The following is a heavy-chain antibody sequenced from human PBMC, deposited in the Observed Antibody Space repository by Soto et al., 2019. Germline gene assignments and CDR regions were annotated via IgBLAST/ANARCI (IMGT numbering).Heavy chain of an antibody. CDR1: GFTFRNYA. V-gene: IGHV3-30*04. D-gene: IGHD2-15*01. J-gene: IGHJ5*02. CDR2: ILHDGRNE. Sequence: QMQLVESGGGVVQPGRSLRLSCAASGFTFRNYAMHWVRQAPGMGLELGAVILHDGRNEKYADSVKGRFTISRDNSKDTLYLAMSGLRVEDTAVYFCARANCGSPGCQGRDQFDPWGQGTLVTVSS. CDR3: ARANCGSPGCQGRDQFDP.